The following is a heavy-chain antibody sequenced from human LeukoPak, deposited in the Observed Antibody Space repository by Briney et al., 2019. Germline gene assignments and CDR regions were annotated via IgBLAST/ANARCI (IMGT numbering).Heavy chain of an antibody. CDR3: AKGGAGSSSSELDY. Sequence: GGSLRLSCAAYGFTFDDYAMHWVRQAPGKGLEWVSGISWNSGSIGYADSVKGRFTISIDNAKNSLYLQMNSLRAEDMALYYCAKGGAGSSSSELDYWGQGTLVTVSS. CDR1: GFTFDDYA. D-gene: IGHD6-6*01. V-gene: IGHV3-9*03. J-gene: IGHJ4*02. CDR2: ISWNSGSI.